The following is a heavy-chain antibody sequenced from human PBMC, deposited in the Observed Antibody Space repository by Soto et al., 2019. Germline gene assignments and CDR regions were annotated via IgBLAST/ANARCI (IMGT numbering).Heavy chain of an antibody. CDR3: ARGPNIVGATHGGYYYYYGMDV. CDR1: GFTFSSYW. V-gene: IGHV3-7*01. J-gene: IGHJ6*02. CDR2: IKQDGSEK. D-gene: IGHD1-26*01. Sequence: GGSLRLSCAASGFTFSSYWMSWVRQAPGKGLEWVANIKQDGSEKYYVDSVKGRFTISRDNAKNSLYLQMNSLRAEDTAVYYCARGPNIVGATHGGYYYYYGMDVWGQGTTVTVSS.